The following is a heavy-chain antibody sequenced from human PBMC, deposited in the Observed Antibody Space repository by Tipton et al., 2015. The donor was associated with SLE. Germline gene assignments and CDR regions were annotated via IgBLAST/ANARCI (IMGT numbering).Heavy chain of an antibody. CDR3: ATMGGSGDYDY. Sequence: TLSLTCTVSGGSISSSSYYWSWIRQPPGKGLEWIGEINHSGSTNYNPSLKSRVTISVDTSKNQFSLKLSSVTAADTAVYYCATMGGSGDYDYWGQGTLVTVSS. J-gene: IGHJ4*02. V-gene: IGHV4-39*07. D-gene: IGHD4-17*01. CDR1: GGSISSSSYY. CDR2: INHSGST.